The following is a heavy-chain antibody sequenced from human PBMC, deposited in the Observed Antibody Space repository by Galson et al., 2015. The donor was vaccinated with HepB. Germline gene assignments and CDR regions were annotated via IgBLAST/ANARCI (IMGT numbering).Heavy chain of an antibody. J-gene: IGHJ4*02. Sequence: SLRLSCAASGFTISSYWMNWVRQTPGKGLEWVANIKQDGSEKYYVDSVKGRFTISRDNAKSSLYLEVNSLRTEDTAVYYCASGSGRYRSFDYWGQGTLVTVSS. CDR3: ASGSGRYRSFDY. CDR1: GFTISSYW. D-gene: IGHD6-19*01. V-gene: IGHV3-7*03. CDR2: IKQDGSEK.